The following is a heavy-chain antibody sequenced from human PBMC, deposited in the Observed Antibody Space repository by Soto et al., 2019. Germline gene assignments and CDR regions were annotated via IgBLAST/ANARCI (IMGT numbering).Heavy chain of an antibody. J-gene: IGHJ5*02. V-gene: IGHV3-33*01. D-gene: IGHD6-13*01. CDR3: ARDSGYSSSWYGNWFDP. CDR2: IWYDGSNK. CDR1: GFTFSSYG. Sequence: QVQLVESGGGVVQPGRSLRLSCAASGFTFSSYGMHWVRQAPGKGLEWVAVIWYDGSNKYYADSVKGRFTISRDNSKNTLYLQMNSLRAEDTAVYYCARDSGYSSSWYGNWFDPWGQGTLVTVSS.